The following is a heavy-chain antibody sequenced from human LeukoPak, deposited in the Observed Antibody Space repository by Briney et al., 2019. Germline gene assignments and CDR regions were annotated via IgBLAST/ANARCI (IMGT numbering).Heavy chain of an antibody. CDR2: IYYGGST. CDR3: ARDARGYSYGYPYYYYYMDV. D-gene: IGHD5-18*01. Sequence: SETLSLTCTVSGGSISSYYWSWIRQPPGKGLEWIGYIYYGGSTNYNPSLKSRVTISVDTSKNQFSLKLSSVTAADTAVYYCARDARGYSYGYPYYYYYMDVWGKGTTVTVSS. CDR1: GGSISSYY. V-gene: IGHV4-59*01. J-gene: IGHJ6*03.